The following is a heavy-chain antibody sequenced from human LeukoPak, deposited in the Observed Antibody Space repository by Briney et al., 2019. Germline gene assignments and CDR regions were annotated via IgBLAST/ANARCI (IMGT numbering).Heavy chain of an antibody. CDR3: ARARTYYYGSGAYYMDV. CDR1: GFTVSSNY. CDR2: IYSGGST. Sequence: QSGGSLRLSCAASGFTVSSNYMSWVRQAPGKGLEWVSVIYSGGSTYYADSVKGRFTISRDNSKNTLYPQMNSLRAEDTAVYYCARARTYYYGSGAYYMDVWGKGTTVTISS. D-gene: IGHD3-10*01. J-gene: IGHJ6*03. V-gene: IGHV3-66*01.